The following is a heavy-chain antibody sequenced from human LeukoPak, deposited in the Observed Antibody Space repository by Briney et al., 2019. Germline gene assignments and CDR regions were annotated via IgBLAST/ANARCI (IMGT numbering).Heavy chain of an antibody. D-gene: IGHD6-6*01. CDR1: GFTFSCYG. CDR3: AKDRHYSDY. Sequence: PGRSLRLPCAASGFTFSCYGMHWVRQAPGKGLEWVAVISYDGSNKYYADSVKGRFTISRDNSKNTLYLQMNSLRAEDTTVYYCAKDRHYSDYWGQGTLVTVSS. CDR2: ISYDGSNK. J-gene: IGHJ4*02. V-gene: IGHV3-30*18.